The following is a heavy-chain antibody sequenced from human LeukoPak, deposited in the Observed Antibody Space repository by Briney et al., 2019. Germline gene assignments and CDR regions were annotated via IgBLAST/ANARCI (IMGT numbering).Heavy chain of an antibody. V-gene: IGHV3-33*01. CDR3: ARDYAPPYDYVWGSYRYTFFDY. CDR2: IWYDGSNK. CDR1: GFTFSSYG. J-gene: IGHJ4*02. D-gene: IGHD3-16*02. Sequence: GGSLRLSCAASGFTFSSYGMPWVRQAPGKGLEWVAVIWYDGSNKYYADSVKGRFTISRDNSKNTLYLQMNSLRAEDTAVYYCARDYAPPYDYVWGSYRYTFFDYWGQGTLVTVSS.